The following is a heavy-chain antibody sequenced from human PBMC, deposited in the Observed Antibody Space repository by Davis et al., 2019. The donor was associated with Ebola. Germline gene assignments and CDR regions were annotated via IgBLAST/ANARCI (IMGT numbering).Heavy chain of an antibody. D-gene: IGHD1-26*01. J-gene: IGHJ6*02. CDR1: GGSFSGYY. CDR3: ARGSPAGTGYYYYGMDV. Sequence: SETLSLTCAVYGGSFSGYYWSWIRQPPGKGLEWIGEINHSGSTNYNPSLKSRVTISVDTSKNQFSLKLGSVTAADTAVYYWARGSPAGTGYYYYGMDVWGQGTTVTVSS. V-gene: IGHV4-34*01. CDR2: INHSGST.